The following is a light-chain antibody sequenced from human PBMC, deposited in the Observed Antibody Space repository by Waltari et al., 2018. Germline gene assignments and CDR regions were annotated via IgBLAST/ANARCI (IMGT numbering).Light chain of an antibody. CDR3: CSYAGSITFWV. CDR1: NRALGGSTY. J-gene: IGLJ3*02. CDR2: DVT. Sequence: LNHPRSVSGSPGQSVTLSCTGTNRALGGSTYVSWYQHHPGKAPKLIIYDVTKRPSGVPDRFSASKSDNTASLTISGLQAEDEADYYCCSYAGSITFWVFGGGTKLTVL. V-gene: IGLV2-11*01.